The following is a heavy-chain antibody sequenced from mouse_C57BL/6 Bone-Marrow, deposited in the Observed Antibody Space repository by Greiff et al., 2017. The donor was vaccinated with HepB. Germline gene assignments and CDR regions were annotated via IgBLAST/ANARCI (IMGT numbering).Heavy chain of an antibody. Sequence: EVQRVESGGGLVQPGGSLKLSCAASGFTFSDYYMYWVRQTPEKRLEWVAYISNGGGSTYYPDTVKGRFTISRDNAKNTLYLQMSRLKSEDTAMYYCARRTHWGQGTSVTVSS. CDR2: ISNGGGST. V-gene: IGHV5-12*01. CDR3: ARRTH. CDR1: GFTFSDYY. J-gene: IGHJ4*01.